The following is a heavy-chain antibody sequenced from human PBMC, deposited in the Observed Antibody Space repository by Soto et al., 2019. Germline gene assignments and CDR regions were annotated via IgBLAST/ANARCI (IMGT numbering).Heavy chain of an antibody. CDR2: IEPGASDT. J-gene: IGHJ4*01. CDR1: WFLFPNYW. Sequence: SLEIPCPGPWFLFPNYWVAWVLQGPGKGLEWTGIIEPGASDTRDSPSLQDQDTISADKSISTADLQGSSRKASDTAMYYGARLAILFDFDNWGHGTLVTVSS. CDR3: ARLAILFDFDN. V-gene: IGHV5-51*01. D-gene: IGHD2-2*01.